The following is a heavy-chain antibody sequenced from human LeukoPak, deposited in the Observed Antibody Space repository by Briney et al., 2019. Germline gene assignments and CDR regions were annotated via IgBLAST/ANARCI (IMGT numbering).Heavy chain of an antibody. V-gene: IGHV1-69*04. CDR1: GGTFSSYA. Sequence: VKVSCKASGGTFSSYAISWVRQAPGQGLEWMGRIIPILGIANYAQKFQGRVTITADKSTSTAYMELSSLRSEDTAVYYCASKSIEDSYGPGYHYYGMDVWGQGTTVTVSS. CDR3: ASKSIEDSYGPGYHYYGMDV. CDR2: IIPILGIA. J-gene: IGHJ6*02. D-gene: IGHD5-18*01.